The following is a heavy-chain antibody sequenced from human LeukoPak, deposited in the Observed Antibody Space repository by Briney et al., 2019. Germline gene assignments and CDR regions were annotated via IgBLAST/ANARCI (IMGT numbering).Heavy chain of an antibody. CDR1: GGSISSYY. CDR3: ARDMRPFGELLYYAFDI. J-gene: IGHJ3*02. CDR2: IYTSGST. D-gene: IGHD3-10*01. Sequence: SETLSLTCTVSGGSISSYYWSWIRQPAGKGLEWIGRIYTSGSTNYNPSLKSRVTMSVDTSKNQFSLKLSSVTAADTAVYYCARDMRPFGELLYYAFDIWGQGTMVTVSS. V-gene: IGHV4-4*07.